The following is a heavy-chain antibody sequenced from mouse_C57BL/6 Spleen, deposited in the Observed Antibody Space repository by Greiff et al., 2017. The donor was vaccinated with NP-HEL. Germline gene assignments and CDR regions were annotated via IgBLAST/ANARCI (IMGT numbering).Heavy chain of an antibody. J-gene: IGHJ1*03. CDR3: ARQNTVVGYFDV. Sequence: EVQGVESGGDLVKPGGSLKLSCAASGFTFSSYGMSWVRQTPDKRLEWVATISSGGSYTYYPDSVKGRFTISRDNAKNTLYLQMSSLKSEDTAMYYCARQNTVVGYFDVWGTGTTVTVSS. V-gene: IGHV5-6*01. CDR1: GFTFSSYG. D-gene: IGHD1-1*01. CDR2: ISSGGSYT.